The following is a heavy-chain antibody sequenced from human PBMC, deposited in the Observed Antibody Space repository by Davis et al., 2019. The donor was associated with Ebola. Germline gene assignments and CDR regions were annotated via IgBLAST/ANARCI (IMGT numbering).Heavy chain of an antibody. CDR1: GGSISSSNW. J-gene: IGHJ5*02. CDR2: IYHSGST. D-gene: IGHD3-3*01. V-gene: IGHV4-4*02. Sequence: SETLSLTCGVSGGSISSSNWWSWVRQPPGKGLEWIGEIYHSGSTNYNPSLKSRVTISVDKSKNQFSLKLSSVTAADTAVYYCASGITIFGVINWFDPWGQGTLVTVSS. CDR3: ASGITIFGVINWFDP.